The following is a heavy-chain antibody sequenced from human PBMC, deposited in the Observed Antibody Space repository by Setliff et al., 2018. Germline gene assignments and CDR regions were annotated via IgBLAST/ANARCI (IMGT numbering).Heavy chain of an antibody. CDR3: AKDREAWVYYYYGMDV. J-gene: IGHJ6*02. Sequence: PGGSLRLSCAASGFTFSSYSMNWVRQAPGKGLEWVAFIRYDGSNKYYADSVKGRFTISRDNSKNTLYLQMNSLRAEDTAVYYCAKDREAWVYYYYGMDVWGQGTTVTVSS. CDR2: IRYDGSNK. D-gene: IGHD7-27*01. CDR1: GFTFSSYS. V-gene: IGHV3-30*02.